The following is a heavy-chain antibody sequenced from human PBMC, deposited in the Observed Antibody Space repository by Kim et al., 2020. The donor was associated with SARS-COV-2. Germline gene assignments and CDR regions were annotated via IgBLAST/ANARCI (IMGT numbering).Heavy chain of an antibody. CDR2: INHSGST. D-gene: IGHD2-2*01. V-gene: IGHV4-34*01. CDR3: ARESCSSTSCPAYGMDV. J-gene: IGHJ6*02. CDR1: GGSFSGYY. Sequence: SETLSLTCAVYGGSFSGYYWSWIRQPPGKGLEWIGEINHSGSTNYNPSHKSRVTISVVTSTNQFSLKLSSVTAADTAVYYCARESCSSTSCPAYGMDVWGRGTTVTVSS.